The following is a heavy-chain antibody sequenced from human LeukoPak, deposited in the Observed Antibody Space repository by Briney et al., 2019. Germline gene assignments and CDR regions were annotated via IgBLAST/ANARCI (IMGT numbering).Heavy chain of an antibody. CDR2: IYSGGGT. J-gene: IGHJ4*02. V-gene: IGHV3-53*01. D-gene: IGHD6-19*01. CDR1: GFTVSTNY. Sequence: GGSLRLSCAASGFTVSTNYMSWVRQAPGKGLEWVSVIYSGGGTYYADSVKGRFTISRDNSKNTLYLQMNSLRDEDTAVYYCARTSIAVAATYGLDYWGQGILVTVSS. CDR3: ARTSIAVAATYGLDY.